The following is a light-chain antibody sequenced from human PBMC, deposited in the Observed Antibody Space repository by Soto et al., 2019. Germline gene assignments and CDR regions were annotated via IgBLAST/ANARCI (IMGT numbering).Light chain of an antibody. Sequence: EIVLTQSPGTLSLSPGERATLSCRASQSVSTSYLAWYQQKPGQAPRLLIYGASSRATGIPDRFSGSGSRTDFTLTISRLEPADFAVYYCQQFGGSPRTFGQGTKVEI. CDR1: QSVSTSY. CDR2: GAS. J-gene: IGKJ1*01. CDR3: QQFGGSPRT. V-gene: IGKV3-20*01.